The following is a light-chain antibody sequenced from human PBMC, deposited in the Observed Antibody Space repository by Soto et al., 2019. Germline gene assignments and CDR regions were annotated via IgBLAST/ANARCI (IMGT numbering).Light chain of an antibody. J-gene: IGKJ5*01. V-gene: IGKV3-20*01. CDR2: GAS. Sequence: EIVMTQSPATLSVSPGERATLSCRASQSVRSSYLAWYQQKPGQAPRLLIYGASSRATGIPDRFSGSGSGTDFTLTISRLEPEDFAVYYCQQYSSSPITFGQGTRLEIK. CDR3: QQYSSSPIT. CDR1: QSVRSSY.